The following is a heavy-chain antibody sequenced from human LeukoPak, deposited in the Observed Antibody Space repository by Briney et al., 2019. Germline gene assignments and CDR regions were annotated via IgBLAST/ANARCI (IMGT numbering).Heavy chain of an antibody. CDR1: GGSISSGGYY. J-gene: IGHJ6*02. Sequence: SETLSLTCAVSGGSISSGGYYWSWIRQHPGKGLEWIGYIYYSGSTYYNPSLKSRVTISVDTSKNQFSLKLSSVTAADTAVYYCARGGMVTAIRYYYGMDVWGQGTTVTVSS. CDR3: ARGGMVTAIRYYYGMDV. V-gene: IGHV4-31*11. CDR2: IYYSGST. D-gene: IGHD2-21*02.